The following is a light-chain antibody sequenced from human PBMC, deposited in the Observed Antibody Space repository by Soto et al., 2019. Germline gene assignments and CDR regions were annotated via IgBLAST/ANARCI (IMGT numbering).Light chain of an antibody. CDR1: SSDVGYYND. V-gene: IGLV2-14*03. J-gene: IGLJ1*01. CDR3: SSYTSSSTYV. Sequence: QSVLTQPASVSGSPGQSVTISCTGTSSDVGYYNDVSWYQQLPGKAPKLMIYDVRNRPSGVSNRFSGSKSGNSASLTISGLQAEDEADYYCSSYTSSSTYVFGTGTKVTVL. CDR2: DVR.